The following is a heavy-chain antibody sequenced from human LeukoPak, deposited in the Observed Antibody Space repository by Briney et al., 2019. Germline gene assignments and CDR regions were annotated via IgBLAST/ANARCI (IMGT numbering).Heavy chain of an antibody. CDR2: IDYSGSS. D-gene: IGHD5-18*01. Sequence: SQTLSLTCTVSGGSISSGDYYWSWIRQPPGKGLEWIGYIDYSGSSYSNPALKSRVTISVDTSKNQFSLKLSSVTAADTAVYYCARSAGYSYGCSFDYWGQGTLVTVSS. CDR3: ARSAGYSYGCSFDY. V-gene: IGHV4-30-4*01. CDR1: GGSISSGDYY. J-gene: IGHJ4*02.